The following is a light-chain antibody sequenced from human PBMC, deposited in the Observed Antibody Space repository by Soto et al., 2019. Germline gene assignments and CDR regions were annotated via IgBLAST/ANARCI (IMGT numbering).Light chain of an antibody. V-gene: IGLV7-43*01. J-gene: IGLJ2*01. Sequence: QAVVTQEPSLTVSPGGTVTLTCASGTGAVTSGDYPNWFQQKPGQAPRALIYGTSNKHSCTPARFSGSLLGGKAALTLSGVQPEDEAEYYCLLYYGGAQLVFGGGTKVTVL. CDR2: GTS. CDR1: TGAVTSGDY. CDR3: LLYYGGAQLV.